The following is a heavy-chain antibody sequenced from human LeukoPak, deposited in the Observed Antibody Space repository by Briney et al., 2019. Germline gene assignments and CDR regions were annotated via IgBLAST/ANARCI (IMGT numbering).Heavy chain of an antibody. Sequence: PGGPLRLSCAASGFTFSDYDMHWVRQATGKGLEWVSAIGTAGDTYYTGSVKGRFTISRENAKNSLYLQMNSLRAEDTAVYYCARGLLRDGYTYTYSFDYWGQGALVTVSS. J-gene: IGHJ4*02. CDR2: IGTAGDT. CDR1: GFTFSDYD. V-gene: IGHV3-13*01. CDR3: ARGLLRDGYTYTYSFDY. D-gene: IGHD5-18*01.